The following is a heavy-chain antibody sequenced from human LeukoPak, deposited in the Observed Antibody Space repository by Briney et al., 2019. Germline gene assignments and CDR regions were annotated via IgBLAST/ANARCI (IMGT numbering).Heavy chain of an antibody. J-gene: IGHJ6*04. CDR2: MNPNSGNT. D-gene: IGHD1/OR15-1a*01. CDR1: GYTFTSYD. V-gene: IGHV1-8*02. CDR3: ARERAERKTEQNMDV. Sequence: GASVKVSCKASGYTFTSYDINWVRQATGQGLEWMGWMNPNSGNTGYAQKFQGRVTMTRNTSISTAYMELSSLRSEDTAVYYCARERAERKTEQNMDVWGKGTTVTVSS.